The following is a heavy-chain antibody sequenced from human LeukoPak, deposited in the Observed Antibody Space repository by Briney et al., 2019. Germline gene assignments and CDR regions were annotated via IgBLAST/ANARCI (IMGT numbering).Heavy chain of an antibody. D-gene: IGHD3-10*01. Sequence: PGESLRLSCAVSGFTLGSYAMSWVRQAPGKGLEWVSAISGNGYNTYYADSVKGRFTTSSESSGNTLYLQMHNLRAEDTAVYYCAKGVRLWFAFYFDYWGQGTLVTVSS. CDR2: ISGNGYNT. CDR1: GFTLGSYA. CDR3: AKGVRLWFAFYFDY. J-gene: IGHJ4*02. V-gene: IGHV3-23*01.